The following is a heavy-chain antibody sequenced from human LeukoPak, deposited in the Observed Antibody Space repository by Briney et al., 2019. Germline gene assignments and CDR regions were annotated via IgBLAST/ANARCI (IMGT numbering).Heavy chain of an antibody. V-gene: IGHV3-7*04. CDR1: GFTFSNYW. CDR3: ARGRGPGPTLTDY. D-gene: IGHD3-10*01. J-gene: IGHJ4*02. Sequence: GGSLRLPCAASGFTFSNYWMSWVRQAPGKGLEWGANIKQDGSEKYYVDSVKGRFTISRDNAKNSLYLQMNSLRAEDTAVYYCARGRGPGPTLTDYWGQGTLVTVSS. CDR2: IKQDGSEK.